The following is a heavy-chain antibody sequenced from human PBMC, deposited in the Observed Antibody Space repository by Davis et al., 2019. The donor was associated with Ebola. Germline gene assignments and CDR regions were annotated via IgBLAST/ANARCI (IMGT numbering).Heavy chain of an antibody. D-gene: IGHD3-16*01. J-gene: IGHJ4*02. CDR2: INHSGST. CDR3: ARGGVGTPIDY. V-gene: IGHV4-38-2*02. CDR1: GYSVSSGYY. Sequence: MPSETLSLTCTVSGYSVSSGYYWGWIRQSPGKGLEWIGEINHSGSTNYNPSLKSRVTISVDTSKNQFSLKLRSVTAADTAVYYCARGGVGTPIDYWGQGTLVTVSS.